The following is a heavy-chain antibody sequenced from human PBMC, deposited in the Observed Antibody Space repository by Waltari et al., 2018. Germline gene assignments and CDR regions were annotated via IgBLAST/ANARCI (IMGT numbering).Heavy chain of an antibody. CDR1: GFAVGGKF. Sequence: DVQLLESGGGVTQGGGSLSLSCLGSGFAVGGKFRAWVRQAPGKGLEWVAIIYPGAATYYADSVKGRFTISRDNSLNTIYLHMNSLRADDTATYYCTGPQSDYDFWSGFFDYWGQGTLVTVSS. CDR2: IYPGAAT. J-gene: IGHJ4*02. V-gene: IGHV3-53*01. CDR3: TGPQSDYDFWSGFFDY. D-gene: IGHD3-3*01.